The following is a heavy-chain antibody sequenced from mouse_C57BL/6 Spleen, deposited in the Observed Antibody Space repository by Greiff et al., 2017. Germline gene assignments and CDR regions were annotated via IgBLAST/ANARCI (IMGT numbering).Heavy chain of an antibody. CDR3: ARSPYGDYFDY. J-gene: IGHJ2*01. V-gene: IGHV1-82*01. Sequence: VQLQQSGPELVKPGASVKISCKASGYAFSSSWMNWVKQRPGKGLEWIGRIYPGDGDTNYNGKFKGKATLTADKSSSTAYMQLSSLTSEDSAVYFCARSPYGDYFDYWGQGTTLTVSS. CDR1: GYAFSSSW. D-gene: IGHD1-1*02. CDR2: IYPGDGDT.